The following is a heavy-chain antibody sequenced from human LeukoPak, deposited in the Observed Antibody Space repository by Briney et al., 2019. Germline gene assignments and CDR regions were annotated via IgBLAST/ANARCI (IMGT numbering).Heavy chain of an antibody. Sequence: VASVKVSCKASGFTFTSSAMQWVRQARRQRLEWIGWIVVGSGNTNYAQKFQERVTITRDMSTSTAYMELSSLRSEDTAVYYCAAEGVYGDYHFDYWGQGTLVTVSS. CDR1: GFTFTSSA. CDR3: AAEGVYGDYHFDY. J-gene: IGHJ4*02. V-gene: IGHV1-58*02. CDR2: IVVGSGNT. D-gene: IGHD4-17*01.